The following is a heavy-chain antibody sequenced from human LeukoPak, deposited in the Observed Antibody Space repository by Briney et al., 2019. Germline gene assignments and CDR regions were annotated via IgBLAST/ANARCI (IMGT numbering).Heavy chain of an antibody. V-gene: IGHV3-30-3*01. J-gene: IGHJ4*02. CDR2: ISYDGSNK. Sequence: PGGSLRLSCAASGFTFSSYAMHWVRQAPGKGLEWVAVISYDGSNKYYADSVKGRFTISRDNSKNTLYLQMNSLRAEDTAVYYCARRFRSSSWTDYWGQGTLVTVSS. CDR1: GFTFSSYA. D-gene: IGHD6-6*01. CDR3: ARRFRSSSWTDY.